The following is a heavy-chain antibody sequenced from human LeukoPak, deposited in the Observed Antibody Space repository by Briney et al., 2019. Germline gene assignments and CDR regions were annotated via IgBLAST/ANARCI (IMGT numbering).Heavy chain of an antibody. J-gene: IGHJ4*02. CDR1: GFTFTNYA. CDR2: ISGSGGST. CDR3: AKEGQMAVGGTSCFDY. Sequence: GGSLRLSCAASGFTFTNYAMSWVRQAPGKGLEWVSVISGSGGSTYYAETVKGRFTISRDNSKNTLYLQMNSLRAEDTAVYYCAKEGQMAVGGTSCFDYWGQGTLLTVSS. V-gene: IGHV3-23*01. D-gene: IGHD6-19*01.